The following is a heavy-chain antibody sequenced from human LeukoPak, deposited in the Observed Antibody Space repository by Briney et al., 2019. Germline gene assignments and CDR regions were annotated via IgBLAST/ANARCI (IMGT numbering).Heavy chain of an antibody. D-gene: IGHD6-6*01. CDR2: ISYDGSNK. CDR3: AKDSSEYSSSFDY. CDR1: GFTFSSYG. Sequence: GGSLRLSCAASGFTFSSYGMHWVRQALGKGLEWVAVISYDGSNKYYADSVKGRFTISRDNSKNTLYLQMNSLRAEDTAVYYCAKDSSEYSSSFDYWGQGTLVTVSS. V-gene: IGHV3-30*18. J-gene: IGHJ4*02.